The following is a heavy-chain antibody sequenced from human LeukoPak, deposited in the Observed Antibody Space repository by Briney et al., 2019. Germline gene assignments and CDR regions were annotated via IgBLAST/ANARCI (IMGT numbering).Heavy chain of an antibody. CDR2: ISESIDKT. D-gene: IGHD1-26*01. V-gene: IGHV3-23*01. CDR1: GFNLGNYA. J-gene: IGHJ4*02. CDR3: AKAGSIRFDY. Sequence: PGGSLRLSCATSGFNLGNYAMNWVRQSPGKGLEWVSGISESIDKTDYADSVKGRFTISRDNSKNTLYLQMNSLRAEDTALYYCAKAGSIRFDYWGQGTLVTVSS.